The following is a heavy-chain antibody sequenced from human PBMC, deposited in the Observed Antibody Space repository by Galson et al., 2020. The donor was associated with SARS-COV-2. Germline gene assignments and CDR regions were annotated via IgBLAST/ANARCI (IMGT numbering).Heavy chain of an antibody. J-gene: IGHJ4*02. CDR3: AKRNRDSSGFDY. V-gene: IGHV3-23*01. CDR2: ISGSGSAT. Sequence: GESLKISCAASGFTFSSYAMNWLRQAPGKGLEWVSGISGSGSATYYAGSVKGRFTISRDNSQNTLYLQMNGLRAEDTAIYYCAKRNRDSSGFDYWGQGARVTVSS. D-gene: IGHD3-22*01. CDR1: GFTFSSYA.